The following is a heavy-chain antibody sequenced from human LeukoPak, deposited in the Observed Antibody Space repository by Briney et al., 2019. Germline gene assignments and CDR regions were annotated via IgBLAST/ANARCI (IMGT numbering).Heavy chain of an antibody. CDR2: IYTSGNTNY. Sequence: SETLSLTCTVSGGSINYYYWSWIRQPAGKGLEWIGHIYTSGNTNYNYNPSLKSRVSMSIDTSKNQFSLKVSSVTAADTAEYYCARALRDDGSGNYYFDYWGQGSLVTVSS. D-gene: IGHD2-15*01. CDR1: GGSINYYY. V-gene: IGHV4-4*07. CDR3: ARALRDDGSGNYYFDY. J-gene: IGHJ4*02.